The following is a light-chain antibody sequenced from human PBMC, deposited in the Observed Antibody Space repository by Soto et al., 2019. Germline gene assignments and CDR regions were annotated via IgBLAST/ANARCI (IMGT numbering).Light chain of an antibody. CDR3: QQYNNWPRT. CDR1: QSVGNN. V-gene: IGKV3-15*01. J-gene: IGKJ1*01. Sequence: EVVLTQSPGTLSLSPGERVTLSCRASQSVGNNLAWHQQKPGQAARPLIYGASTRATGFPARFSGRGSGKEFTLNNSRLQAEDFAGYYCQQYNNWPRTFGQGTKVDI. CDR2: GAS.